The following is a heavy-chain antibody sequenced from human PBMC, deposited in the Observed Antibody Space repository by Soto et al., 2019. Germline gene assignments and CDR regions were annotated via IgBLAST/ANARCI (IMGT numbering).Heavy chain of an antibody. CDR3: ARLSSSSQDFDY. CDR1: GYTFTGYY. J-gene: IGHJ4*02. D-gene: IGHD6-6*01. V-gene: IGHV1-2*02. CDR2: INPNSGGT. Sequence: QVQLVQSGAEVKKPGASVKVSCKASGYTFTGYYMHWVRQAPGQGLEWMGWINPNSGGTSYAQKFQGRVTMTRDTSISTAYMELSRLRSDDTAVYYCARLSSSSQDFDYWGQGTLVTVSS.